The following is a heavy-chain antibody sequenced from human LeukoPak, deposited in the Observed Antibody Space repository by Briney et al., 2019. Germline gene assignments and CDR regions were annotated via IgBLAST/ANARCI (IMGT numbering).Heavy chain of an antibody. CDR2: INSDGSST. CDR1: GFTFSSYW. Sequence: GGSLRLSCAASGFTFSSYWMHWVRQAPGKGLVWVSRINSDGSSTSYADSVKGRFTISRDNAKNTLYLQMNSLRAEDTAVYYCAKLATLDYEFWSGFSGSPNWFDPWGQGTLVTVSS. V-gene: IGHV3-74*01. CDR3: AKLATLDYEFWSGFSGSPNWFDP. J-gene: IGHJ5*02. D-gene: IGHD3-3*01.